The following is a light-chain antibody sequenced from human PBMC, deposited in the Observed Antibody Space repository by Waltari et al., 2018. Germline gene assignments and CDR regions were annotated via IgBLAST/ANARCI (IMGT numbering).Light chain of an antibody. Sequence: EIVMTQSPATLSLSPGERATLSCRASQSVSSSLAWYQQQPAQSPRPLIDDAPSRATGSADRFSGSGSGTGFTLSSSSLEPEDVAVYYCLQRNNGPLTCGGWTKVEIK. CDR3: LQRNNGPLT. V-gene: IGKV3-15*01. CDR2: DAP. CDR1: QSVSSS. J-gene: IGKJ4*01.